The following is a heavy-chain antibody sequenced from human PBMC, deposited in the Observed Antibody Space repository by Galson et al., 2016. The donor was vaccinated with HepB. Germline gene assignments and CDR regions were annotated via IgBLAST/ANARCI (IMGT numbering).Heavy chain of an antibody. CDR3: TRHSKLSDWYFDL. J-gene: IGHJ2*01. Sequence: SETLSPTCGVSGGSISQNNWWTWVRQAPGMGLEWIGEVFHSGNSVYNPSLKSRVSISVDKSKNHFSLRLTSVTAADTAIYFCTRHSKLSDWYFDLWGRGTLVTVSS. CDR2: VFHSGNS. D-gene: IGHD1-26*01. V-gene: IGHV4/OR15-8*01. CDR1: GGSISQNNW.